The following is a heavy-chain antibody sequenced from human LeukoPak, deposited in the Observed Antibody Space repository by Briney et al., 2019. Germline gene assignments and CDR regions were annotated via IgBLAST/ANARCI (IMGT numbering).Heavy chain of an antibody. V-gene: IGHV4-30-4*08. D-gene: IGHD2-21*02. J-gene: IGHJ4*02. CDR2: ISYTGTT. CDR1: SGSISSGDYY. Sequence: SETLSLTCTVSSGSISSGDYYWSWIRQPPGKGLEWMGYISYTGTTYYDPSLKSRVTISEDTSKNLFSLELNSVTAADTAVYYCARLGTAPFDYWGQGTLVTVSS. CDR3: ARLGTAPFDY.